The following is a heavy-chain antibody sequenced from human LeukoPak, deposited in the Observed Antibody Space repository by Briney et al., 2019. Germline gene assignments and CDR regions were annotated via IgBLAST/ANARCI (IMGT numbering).Heavy chain of an antibody. D-gene: IGHD6-19*01. CDR2: ISSSGTYI. Sequence: GGSLRLSCAASGFSFDSYSLTWVRQAPGKGLEWVSSISSSGTYIYYAESMKDRFTISRDNAKNSVFLQMNSLRAEDTAVYYCAKDGSSGFDYWGQGTLVTVSS. CDR3: AKDGSSGFDY. V-gene: IGHV3-21*04. J-gene: IGHJ4*02. CDR1: GFSFDSYS.